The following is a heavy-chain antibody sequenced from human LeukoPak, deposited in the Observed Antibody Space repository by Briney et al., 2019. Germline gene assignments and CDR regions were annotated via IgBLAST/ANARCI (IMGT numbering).Heavy chain of an antibody. CDR1: GFTFSSYA. CDR3: AKRHSSGWYVSGYYFDY. CDR2: ISGSGGST. D-gene: IGHD6-19*01. V-gene: IGHV3-23*01. Sequence: GGPLRLSCAASGFTFSSYAMSWVRQAPGKGLEWVSAISGSGGSTYYADSVKGRFTISRDNSKNTLYLQMNSLRAEDTAVYYCAKRHSSGWYVSGYYFDYWGQGTLVTVSS. J-gene: IGHJ4*02.